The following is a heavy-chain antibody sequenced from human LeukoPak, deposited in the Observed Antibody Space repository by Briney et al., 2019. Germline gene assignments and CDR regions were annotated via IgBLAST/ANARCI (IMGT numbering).Heavy chain of an antibody. CDR3: AKDHPYGGGRDPPYYFDY. CDR2: ISGSGGNT. V-gene: IGHV3-23*01. CDR1: GFTFSVYA. Sequence: GGFLRLSCAASGFTFSVYAMSWVRQAPGKGLEWVSAISGSGGNTYYADSVKGRFTISRDNSKNTLYLQMNSLRAEDTAVYYCAKDHPYGGGRDPPYYFDYWGQGTLVTVSS. D-gene: IGHD2-15*01. J-gene: IGHJ4*02.